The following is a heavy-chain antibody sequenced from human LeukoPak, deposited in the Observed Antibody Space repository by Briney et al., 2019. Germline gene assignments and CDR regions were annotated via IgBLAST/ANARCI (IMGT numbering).Heavy chain of an antibody. Sequence: SETLSLTCTVSGGSISSYYWSWIRQPPGKGLEWIGYIYYSGSTNYNPSLKSRVTISVGTSKNEFSLKLSSVTAADTAVYYCARRMRGTGGAFDIWGQGTMVTVSS. J-gene: IGHJ3*02. CDR1: GGSISSYY. V-gene: IGHV4-59*01. CDR3: ARRMRGTGGAFDI. D-gene: IGHD1-1*01. CDR2: IYYSGST.